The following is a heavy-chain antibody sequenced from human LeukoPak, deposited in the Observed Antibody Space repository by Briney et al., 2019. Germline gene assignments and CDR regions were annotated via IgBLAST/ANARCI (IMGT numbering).Heavy chain of an antibody. CDR1: GFTFTNYD. J-gene: IGHJ4*02. Sequence: GGTLRLSCAASGFTFTNYDMHWLRQATGRGLEWVSAIGIRGDTYYPGSVKGRFTISRENAKSSLYLQMNSLSAEDTAVYYCARGGIQVSGIDEIDHWGQGTLVTVSS. CDR3: ARGGIQVSGIDEIDH. V-gene: IGHV3-13*01. D-gene: IGHD5-18*01. CDR2: IGIRGDT.